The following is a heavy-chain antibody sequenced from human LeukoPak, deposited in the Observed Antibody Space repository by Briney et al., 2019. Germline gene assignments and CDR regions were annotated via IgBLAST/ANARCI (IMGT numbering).Heavy chain of an antibody. CDR1: GYTFTSYG. Sequence: ASVKVSCKASGYTFTSYGISWVRQAPGQGLEWMGWISAYNGDTNYAQKLQGRVTMTTDTSTSTAYMELRSLRSDDTAVYYCARTPIVVVPADYWGQRTLVTVSS. CDR2: ISAYNGDT. CDR3: ARTPIVVVPADY. V-gene: IGHV1-18*01. D-gene: IGHD2-2*01. J-gene: IGHJ4*02.